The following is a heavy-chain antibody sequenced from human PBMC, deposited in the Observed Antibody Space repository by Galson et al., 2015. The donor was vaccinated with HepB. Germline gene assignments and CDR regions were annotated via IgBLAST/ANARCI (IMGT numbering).Heavy chain of an antibody. Sequence: SLRLSCAASGLTFSNYGIHWVRQAPGKGLEWVALIWYDGSNEYYVDSVKGRVIISRDNSKNTVFLQMNSLRVEDTAVYYCATMGFGDTDNWGQGTLVTVSS. D-gene: IGHD3-10*01. CDR2: IWYDGSNE. J-gene: IGHJ4*02. V-gene: IGHV3-33*01. CDR1: GLTFSNYG. CDR3: ATMGFGDTDN.